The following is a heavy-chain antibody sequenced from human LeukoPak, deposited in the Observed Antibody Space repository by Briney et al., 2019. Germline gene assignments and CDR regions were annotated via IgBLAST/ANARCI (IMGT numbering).Heavy chain of an antibody. CDR3: ARVVHPYDYESSGLTYDAFDI. V-gene: IGHV7-4-1*02. Sequence: GASVKVSCKASGYTFTSYSMNWVRQAPGQGLEWLGWINTNTGNPTYAQGFTGRFVFSLDTSVNTAYLQISSLKAEGTAVYYCARVVHPYDYESSGLTYDAFDIWGQGTMVTVSS. CDR2: INTNTGNP. CDR1: GYTFTSYS. D-gene: IGHD3-22*01. J-gene: IGHJ3*02.